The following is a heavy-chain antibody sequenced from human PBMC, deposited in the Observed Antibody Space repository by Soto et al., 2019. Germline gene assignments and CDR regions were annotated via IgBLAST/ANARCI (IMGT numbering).Heavy chain of an antibody. J-gene: IGHJ5*02. CDR3: AKDRSSAGTTVRFDP. D-gene: IGHD1-1*01. V-gene: IGHV3-23*01. CDR1: GFTFSGYA. Sequence: DVQLLESGGNLVQPGGSLRLSCGASGFTFSGYAMSWVRQAPGKGLEWVSSISGSGGSTYYADSVKGRFTISRDNSQNTLDMQMNSLRAEDTAIYYCAKDRSSAGTTVRFDPWGQGTLVTVSS. CDR2: ISGSGGST.